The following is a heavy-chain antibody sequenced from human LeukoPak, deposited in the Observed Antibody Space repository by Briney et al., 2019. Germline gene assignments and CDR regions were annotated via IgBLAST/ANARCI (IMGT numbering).Heavy chain of an antibody. V-gene: IGHV3-23*01. J-gene: IGHJ4*02. CDR3: AKRSYDIFTGQTGFDY. CDR2: ISRSGGST. D-gene: IGHD3-9*01. CDR1: GFTFSSYS. Sequence: PGGSLRLSCAASGFTFSSYSMSWVRQAPGKGLEWVAAISRSGGSTYYADSVKGRVTISRDNSKNTLYLQMNSLRAEDTAVYYCAKRSYDIFTGQTGFDYWGQGTLVTVSS.